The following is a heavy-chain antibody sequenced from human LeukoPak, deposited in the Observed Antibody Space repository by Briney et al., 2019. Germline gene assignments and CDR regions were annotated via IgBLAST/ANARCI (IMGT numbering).Heavy chain of an antibody. CDR1: GYTFTGYY. CDR3: ARDGVVRGVIIIYYYYYMDV. V-gene: IGHV1-2*02. D-gene: IGHD3-10*01. CDR2: INPNGGGT. Sequence: ASVTVSCKASGYTFTGYYMHWVRQAPGKGLEWMGWINPNGGGTNYAQKFQGRVIMTRVTSISTAYMELCSLRSDDTAVYYCARDGVVRGVIIIYYYYYMDVWGKGTTVTVSS. J-gene: IGHJ6*03.